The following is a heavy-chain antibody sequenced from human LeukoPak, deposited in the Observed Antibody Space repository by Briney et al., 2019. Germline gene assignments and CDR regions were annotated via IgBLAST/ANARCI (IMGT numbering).Heavy chain of an antibody. CDR3: ARVQYGNLSGSYRTFFDF. CDR2: ISGSGDST. Sequence: GGSLRLSCAVSGFTFTSYAISWVRQAPGKGLEWVSTISGSGDSTYYADSVKGRFTLSRDKSKNTVYLQMDSLRVAETAVYYCARVQYGNLSGSYRTFFDFWGQGALVTVSP. J-gene: IGHJ4*02. V-gene: IGHV3-23*01. D-gene: IGHD3-10*01. CDR1: GFTFTSYA.